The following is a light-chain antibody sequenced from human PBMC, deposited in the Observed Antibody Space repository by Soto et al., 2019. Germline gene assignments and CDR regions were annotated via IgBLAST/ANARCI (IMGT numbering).Light chain of an antibody. CDR3: SSYTSSSTRV. CDR2: DVS. CDR1: SSDVGGYNY. Sequence: QSALTQPASVSGSPGQSITISCTGTSSDVGGYNYVSWYQQHPGKAPKLMIYDVSNRPSGVSNRFSGSKSGNTASLTISGLQADDEADYYCSSYTSSSTRVFGTVTKLTV. J-gene: IGLJ1*01. V-gene: IGLV2-14*01.